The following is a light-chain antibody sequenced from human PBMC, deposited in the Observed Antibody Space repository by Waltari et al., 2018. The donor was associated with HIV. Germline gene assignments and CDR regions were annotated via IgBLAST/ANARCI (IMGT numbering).Light chain of an antibody. CDR1: NNDIGSYNY. CDR3: SSYAGRNNMV. Sequence: QSALSQPPSASGSPGQSITISCTGSNNDIGSYNYVSWYQQYPGKPPKLIIYGVSKRPSGVPDRFSGSKSGDTASLTVSGLQTDDEADYYCSSYAGRNNMVFGGGTKLTVL. V-gene: IGLV2-8*01. J-gene: IGLJ3*02. CDR2: GVS.